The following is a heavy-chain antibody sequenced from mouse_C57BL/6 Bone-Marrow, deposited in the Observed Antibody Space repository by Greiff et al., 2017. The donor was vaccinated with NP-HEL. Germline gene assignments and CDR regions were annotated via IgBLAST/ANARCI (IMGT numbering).Heavy chain of an antibody. CDR1: GYTFTNYW. Sequence: QVQLQQSGAELVRPGTSVKMSCKASGYTFTNYWIGWAKQRPGHGLEWIGDIYPGGGYTNYNEKFKGKAALTADKSSSTAYMQFSSLTSEDSAIYYCARSRGSSRFAYWGQGTLVTVSA. CDR2: IYPGGGYT. J-gene: IGHJ3*01. V-gene: IGHV1-63*01. D-gene: IGHD1-1*01. CDR3: ARSRGSSRFAY.